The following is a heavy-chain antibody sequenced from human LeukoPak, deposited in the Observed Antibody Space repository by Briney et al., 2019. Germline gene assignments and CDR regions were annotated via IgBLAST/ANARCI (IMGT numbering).Heavy chain of an antibody. CDR2: IYSGGST. CDR3: ARGALRLDY. CDR1: GFTLRTYG. Sequence: GGSLRLSCAGSGFTLRTYGMHWVRQAPGKGLEWVSVIYSGGSTYYADSVKGRFTISRDNSKNTLYLQVNSLRAEDTAVYYCARGALRLDYWGQGTLVTVSS. D-gene: IGHD3-16*01. J-gene: IGHJ4*02. V-gene: IGHV3-66*01.